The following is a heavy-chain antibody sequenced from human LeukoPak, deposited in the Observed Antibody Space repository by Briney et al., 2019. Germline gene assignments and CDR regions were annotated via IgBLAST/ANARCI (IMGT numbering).Heavy chain of an antibody. Sequence: SETLSLTCTVSGGSISSSSYYWGWIRQPPGKGLEWIGSIYYSGSTYYNPSLKSRVTISVDTSKNQFSLKLSSVTAADTAVYYCARDEQHYDILTGYYKGAWFDPWGQGTLVTVSS. J-gene: IGHJ5*02. V-gene: IGHV4-39*07. D-gene: IGHD3-9*01. CDR2: IYYSGST. CDR3: ARDEQHYDILTGYYKGAWFDP. CDR1: GGSISSSSYY.